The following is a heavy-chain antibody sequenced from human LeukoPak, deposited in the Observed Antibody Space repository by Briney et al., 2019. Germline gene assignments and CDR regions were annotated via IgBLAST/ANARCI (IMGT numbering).Heavy chain of an antibody. Sequence: GGSLRLSCAASGFTFSSYAMHWVRQAPGKGLEWVAVIWYDGRNKYYADSGKGRFTISRDNSKNTLYLQMNSLRAEDTAVYYCARDGRIAARPSGWFDPWGQGTLVTVSS. CDR1: GFTFSSYA. V-gene: IGHV3-33*08. D-gene: IGHD6-6*01. J-gene: IGHJ5*02. CDR3: ARDGRIAARPSGWFDP. CDR2: IWYDGRNK.